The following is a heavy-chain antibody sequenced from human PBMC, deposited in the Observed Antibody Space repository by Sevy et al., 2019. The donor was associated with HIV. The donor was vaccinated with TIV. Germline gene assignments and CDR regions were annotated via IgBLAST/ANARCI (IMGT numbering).Heavy chain of an antibody. D-gene: IGHD4-17*01. CDR1: GFIFKSYG. J-gene: IGHJ6*02. CDR2: IRNDGSTK. CDR3: VKEPHPAVTTSYALDV. Sequence: GGSLRLSCAASGFIFKSYGMNWVRQAPGKGLERVTFIRNDGSTKYYADSVRGRFTVSRDNSKKTLFLQMSSLRPEDTAAYYCVKEPHPAVTTSYALDVWGQGTTVTVSS. V-gene: IGHV3-30*02.